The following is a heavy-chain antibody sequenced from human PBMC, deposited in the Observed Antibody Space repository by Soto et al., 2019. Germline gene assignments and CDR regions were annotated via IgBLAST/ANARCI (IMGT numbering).Heavy chain of an antibody. Sequence: QVQLVGSGGGVVQPGRSLRLSCAASGFTFSSYGMHWVRQAPGKGLEWVAVISYDGSNKYYADSVKGRFTISRDNSKNTLYLQMNSLRAEDTDVYYCAGGTGGGWYFDLWGRGPLVTVSS. CDR3: AGGTGGGWYFDL. CDR1: GFTFSSYG. V-gene: IGHV3-30*03. J-gene: IGHJ2*01. CDR2: ISYDGSNK. D-gene: IGHD3-10*01.